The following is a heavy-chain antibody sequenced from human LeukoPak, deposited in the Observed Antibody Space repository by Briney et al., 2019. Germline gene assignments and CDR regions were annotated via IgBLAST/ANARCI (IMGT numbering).Heavy chain of an antibody. J-gene: IGHJ4*02. Sequence: GESLKISCQGSGYIFNTYWIAWVRAMPGKRLEWTRINYPGDSDKRYSPSFQGQITMSADKSINTAYLRWSSLKASDTAMYYCARAYYCGGGGCKLEYWGQGTLVTVSS. D-gene: IGHD2-21*01. CDR2: NYPGDSDK. CDR3: ARAYYCGGGGCKLEY. CDR1: GYIFNTYW. V-gene: IGHV5-51*01.